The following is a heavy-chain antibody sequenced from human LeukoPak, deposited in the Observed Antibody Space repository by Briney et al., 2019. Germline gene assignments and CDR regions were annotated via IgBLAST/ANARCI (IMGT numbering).Heavy chain of an antibody. J-gene: IGHJ4*02. CDR1: GGSISSSNW. D-gene: IGHD6-19*01. CDR3: ARQGIAVAGGFDY. Sequence: PSETLSLTCAVSGGSISSSNWWSWVRQPPGKGLEWIGEIYHSGSTNYNPSLKSRVTISVGKSKNQFSLKLSSVTAADTAVYYCARQGIAVAGGFDYWGQGTLVTVSS. V-gene: IGHV4-4*02. CDR2: IYHSGST.